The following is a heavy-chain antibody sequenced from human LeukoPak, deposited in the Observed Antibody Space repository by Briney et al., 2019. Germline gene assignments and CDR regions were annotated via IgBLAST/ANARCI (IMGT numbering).Heavy chain of an antibody. CDR2: INPSGGST. V-gene: IGHV1-46*01. Sequence: ASVTVSCKASGYTFTSYYMHWVRQAPGQGLEWMGIINPSGGSTSYAQKFRGRVTMTRDMSTSTVYMELSSLRSEDTAVYYCARGDTAMVFPFDYWGQGTLVTVSS. J-gene: IGHJ4*02. CDR3: ARGDTAMVFPFDY. CDR1: GYTFTSYY. D-gene: IGHD5-18*01.